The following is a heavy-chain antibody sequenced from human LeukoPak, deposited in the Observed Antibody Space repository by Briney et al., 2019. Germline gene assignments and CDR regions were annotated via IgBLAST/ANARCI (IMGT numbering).Heavy chain of an antibody. CDR3: ARDSNIFGEHYFDY. J-gene: IGHJ4*02. CDR2: ISYDGSNK. CDR1: GFTFSSYA. D-gene: IGHD3-10*01. Sequence: PGRSLRLSCAASGFTFSSYAMHWVRQAPGKGLEWVAVISYDGSNKYYADSVKGRFTISRDNSKNTLYLQMNSLRAEDTAVYYCARDSNIFGEHYFDYWGQGTLVTVSS. V-gene: IGHV3-30-3*01.